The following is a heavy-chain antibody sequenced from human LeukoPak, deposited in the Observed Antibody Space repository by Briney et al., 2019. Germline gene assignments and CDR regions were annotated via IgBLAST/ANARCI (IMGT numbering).Heavy chain of an antibody. D-gene: IGHD3-10*01. CDR1: GFTFGDFA. Sequence: HPGGSLRLSCTASGFTFGDFAMSWVRQAPGKGLEWVGFIRSKAYAGTTEYAASVKGRFTISRDDSTNTLYLQMNSLKSEDTAVYYCTTYGSGRKFDYWGRGILVTVSS. J-gene: IGHJ4*02. CDR3: TTYGSGRKFDY. CDR2: IRSKAYAGTT. V-gene: IGHV3-49*04.